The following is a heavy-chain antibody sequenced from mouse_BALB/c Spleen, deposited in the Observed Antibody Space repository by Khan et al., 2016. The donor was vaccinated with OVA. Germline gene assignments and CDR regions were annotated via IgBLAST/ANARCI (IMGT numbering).Heavy chain of an antibody. D-gene: IGHD2-3*01. CDR2: ISSSGST. J-gene: IGHJ4*01. CDR3: ARDGSRYNYAMDY. CDR1: GYSITSDYA. V-gene: IGHV3-2*02. Sequence: EVQLQESGPGLVKPSQSLSLTCTVTGYSITSDYAWNWIRQFPGNKLEWMGYISSSGSTNYNPALKSRISITRDTSKNQFFLQLNSMTTEDTATYDCARDGSRYNYAMDYWGQGTSVTVSS.